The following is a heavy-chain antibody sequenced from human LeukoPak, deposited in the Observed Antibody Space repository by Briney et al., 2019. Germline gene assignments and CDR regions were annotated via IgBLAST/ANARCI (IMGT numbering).Heavy chain of an antibody. CDR1: GYTFNDYY. Sequence: ASVKVSCKASGYTFNDYYIQWVRQAPGQGLEWLGWINPNSGGTNYAQKFQGRVTLTRDTSISTAYMELSRLTSDDTAVYYCARDGADSAYDLSGLGYWGQGTLVTVSS. D-gene: IGHD5-12*01. CDR3: ARDGADSAYDLSGLGY. J-gene: IGHJ4*02. CDR2: INPNSGGT. V-gene: IGHV1-2*02.